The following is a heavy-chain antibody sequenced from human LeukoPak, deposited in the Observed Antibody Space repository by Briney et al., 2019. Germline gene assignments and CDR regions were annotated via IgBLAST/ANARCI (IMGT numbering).Heavy chain of an antibody. CDR2: ISNNGGNT. D-gene: IGHD3-22*01. Sequence: GGSLRLSCAASGFTLSSYSMHWVRQAPGKGLQFVSAISNNGGNTYYANSVKGRFTVSRDNSKNTLYLQMGSLRAEDTAVFYCARGTYYDSRGYYSDFDSWGQGTLVTVSS. J-gene: IGHJ4*02. CDR3: ARGTYYDSRGYYSDFDS. CDR1: GFTLSSYS. V-gene: IGHV3-64*01.